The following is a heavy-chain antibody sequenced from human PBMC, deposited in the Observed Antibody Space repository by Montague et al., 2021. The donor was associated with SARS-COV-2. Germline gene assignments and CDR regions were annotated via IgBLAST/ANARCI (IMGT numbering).Heavy chain of an antibody. Sequence: SETLSLTCTVSGGSVCSYYWSWIRQSPGKGLQWLGYIYYSGSTDYNPSLKIRVTMSVDTSKNQLSLRLNSVTTADTAVYFCARAGGFYDYWSGYSSSAGFFDPWGQGILVTVSS. V-gene: IGHV4-59*02. CDR3: ARAGGFYDYWSGYSSSAGFFDP. J-gene: IGHJ5*02. CDR1: GGSVCSYY. D-gene: IGHD3-3*01. CDR2: IYYSGST.